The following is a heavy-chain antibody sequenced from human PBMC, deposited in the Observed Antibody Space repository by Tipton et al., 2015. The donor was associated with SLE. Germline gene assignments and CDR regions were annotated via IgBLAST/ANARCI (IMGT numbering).Heavy chain of an antibody. CDR3: ARLRDVVGGSEGAYFDS. J-gene: IGHJ4*02. V-gene: IGHV4-39*07. CDR1: GGSISSSSYY. D-gene: IGHD1-26*01. CDR2: IYYSGST. Sequence: LRLSCTVSGGSISSSSYYWGWIRQPPGKGLEWIGSIYYSGSTYYNPSLKSRVTISVDTSKNQFSLKLSSVTAEDTAVYYCARLRDVVGGSEGAYFDSWGQGTLVTVSP.